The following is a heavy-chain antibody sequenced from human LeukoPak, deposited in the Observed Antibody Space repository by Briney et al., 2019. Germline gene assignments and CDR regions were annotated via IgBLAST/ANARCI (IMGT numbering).Heavy chain of an antibody. CDR1: GGSISSYY. D-gene: IGHD2-15*01. Sequence: SETLSLTCTVSGGSISSYYWSWIRQPPGKGLEWIGYIYTSGSTNYNPSLKSRVTISVDTSKNQFSLKLSSVTAAGTAVYYCARLEDALDSYFDYWGQGTLVTVSS. J-gene: IGHJ4*02. V-gene: IGHV4-4*09. CDR3: ARLEDALDSYFDY. CDR2: IYTSGST.